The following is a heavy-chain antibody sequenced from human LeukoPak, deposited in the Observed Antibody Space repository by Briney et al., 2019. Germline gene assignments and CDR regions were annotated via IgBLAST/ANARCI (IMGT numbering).Heavy chain of an antibody. CDR2: INPNSGGT. Sequence: ASVKVSCKASGYTFTGYYMHWVRQAPGQGLEWMGWINPNSGGTNYAQKFQGWVTMTRDTSISTAYMELSRLRSDDTAVYYCARMKGNWEVDPLDYWGQGTLVPVSS. D-gene: IGHD7-27*01. V-gene: IGHV1-2*04. CDR3: ARMKGNWEVDPLDY. J-gene: IGHJ4*02. CDR1: GYTFTGYY.